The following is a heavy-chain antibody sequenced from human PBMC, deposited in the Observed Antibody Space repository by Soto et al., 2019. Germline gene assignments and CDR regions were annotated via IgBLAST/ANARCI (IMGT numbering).Heavy chain of an antibody. CDR2: INPNSGGT. CDR1: GYTFAGYY. Sequence: ASVKVSCKASGYTFAGYYMHWVRQAPGQGLEWMGWINPNSGGTNYAQKFQGRVTMTRDTSISTAYMELSRLRSDDTAVYYCASAYYGGITIFGVVIDYYYYYGMDVWGQGTTVTVSS. V-gene: IGHV1-2*02. J-gene: IGHJ6*02. D-gene: IGHD3-3*01. CDR3: ASAYYGGITIFGVVIDYYYYYGMDV.